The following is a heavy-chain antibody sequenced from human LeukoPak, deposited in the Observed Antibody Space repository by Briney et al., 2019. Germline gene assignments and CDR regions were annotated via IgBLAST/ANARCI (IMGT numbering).Heavy chain of an antibody. CDR2: IYYRGGT. CDR3: ARHGNAGPVSGLPLDH. J-gene: IGHJ4*01. Sequence: SETLSLTCTVSGDSINGYFWSWIRQPPGQGLEWVGYIYYRGGTSYNPSLGGRITVSLDTSRNQFFLRLTSVTPADTAMYYCARHGNAGPVSGLPLDHWGHGTLVSVSS. CDR1: GDSINGYF. D-gene: IGHD6-19*01. V-gene: IGHV4-59*08.